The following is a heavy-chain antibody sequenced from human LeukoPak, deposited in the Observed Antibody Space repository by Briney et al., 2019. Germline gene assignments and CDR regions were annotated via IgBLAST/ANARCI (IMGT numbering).Heavy chain of an antibody. D-gene: IGHD4-17*01. J-gene: IGHJ6*03. CDR3: ARDATVTTGRYYYYYYYMDV. CDR2: IKQDGSEK. CDR1: GFTFSNYW. V-gene: IGHV3-7*01. Sequence: SGGSLRLSCAASGFTFSNYWMTWVRQAPGKGLEWVGNIKQDGSEKYYMDSMKGRFTISRDNAKNSLYLQMNSLRAEDTAVYYCARDATVTTGRYYYYYYYMDVWGKGTTVTVSS.